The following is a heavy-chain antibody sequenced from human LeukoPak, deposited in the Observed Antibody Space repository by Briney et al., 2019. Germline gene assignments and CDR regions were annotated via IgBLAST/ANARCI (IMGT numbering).Heavy chain of an antibody. CDR3: ARDAPNYDFWSGILDY. Sequence: GGSLRPSCAASGFTFSDYAVTWVRQAPWKGLEWVSTITGNGGTTYYADSVKGRFTISRDNAKNSLYLQMNSLRAEDTAVYYCARDAPNYDFWSGILDYWGQGTLVTVSS. CDR1: GFTFSDYA. V-gene: IGHV3-48*01. J-gene: IGHJ4*02. CDR2: ITGNGGTT. D-gene: IGHD3-3*01.